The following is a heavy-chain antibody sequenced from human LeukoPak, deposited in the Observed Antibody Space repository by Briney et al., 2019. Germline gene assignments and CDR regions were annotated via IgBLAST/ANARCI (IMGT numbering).Heavy chain of an antibody. D-gene: IGHD6-19*01. CDR2: MNPNSGNT. CDR1: GYTFTSYD. CDR3: ARVGSSSGWYGDAFDI. J-gene: IGHJ3*02. Sequence: ASVKVSCKASGYTFTSYDINWVRQATGQGLEWMGWMNPNSGNTGYAQKFQGRVTITRNTSISTAYMELSSLRSEDTAVYYCARVGSSSGWYGDAFDIWGQGTMVTVSS. V-gene: IGHV1-8*03.